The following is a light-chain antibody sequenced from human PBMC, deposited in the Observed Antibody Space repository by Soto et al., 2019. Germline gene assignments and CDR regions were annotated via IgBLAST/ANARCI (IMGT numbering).Light chain of an antibody. CDR2: DVS. J-gene: IGLJ1*01. CDR1: SSDVGGYNY. V-gene: IGLV2-14*01. Sequence: QSVLTQPASVSGSPGQSITISCTGTSSDVGGYNYVSWYQQHPGKAPKLMIYDVSNRPSGVSNRFSGSKSGNTASLTISGLQAEDEAYYYCSSYASSSTSLFGARTKVAV. CDR3: SSYASSSTSL.